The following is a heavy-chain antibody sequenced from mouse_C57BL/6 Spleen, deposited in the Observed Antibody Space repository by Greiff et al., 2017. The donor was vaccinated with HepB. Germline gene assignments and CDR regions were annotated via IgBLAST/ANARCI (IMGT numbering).Heavy chain of an antibody. CDR1: GFSLTSYG. J-gene: IGHJ3*01. CDR2: IWSGGST. V-gene: IGHV2-2*01. Sequence: VQLQQSGPGLVQPSQSLSITCTVSGFSLTSYGVHWVRQSPGKGLEWLGVIWSGGSTDYNAAFISRLSISKDNSKSQVFFKMNSLQADDTAIYYCASDGYYVSFAYWGQGTLVTVSA. CDR3: ASDGYYVSFAY. D-gene: IGHD2-3*01.